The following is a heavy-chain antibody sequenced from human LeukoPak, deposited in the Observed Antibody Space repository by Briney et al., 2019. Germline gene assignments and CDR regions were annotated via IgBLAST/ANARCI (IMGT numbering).Heavy chain of an antibody. Sequence: SETLSLTCAVYGGSFSGYYWSWIRQPPGTGLEWIGEINHSGSTNYNPSLKSRVTISVDTSKNQFSLKLSSVTAADTAVYYCARAARLNYYYYMDVWGKGTTVTVSS. CDR3: ARAARLNYYYYMDV. CDR2: INHSGST. V-gene: IGHV4-34*01. D-gene: IGHD6-6*01. J-gene: IGHJ6*03. CDR1: GGSFSGYY.